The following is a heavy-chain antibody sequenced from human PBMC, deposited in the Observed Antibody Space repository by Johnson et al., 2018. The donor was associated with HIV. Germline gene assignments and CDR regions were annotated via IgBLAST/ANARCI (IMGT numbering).Heavy chain of an antibody. J-gene: IGHJ3*02. D-gene: IGHD6-19*01. CDR3: ARVQLLADDVFKI. V-gene: IGHV3-74*01. CDR1: GLSFSRSW. Sequence: VQLVESGGGLVQPGGSLRLSCAASGLSFSRSWMHWVRQAPGKGLVWVSRTNNDGSTTTYADPVKGRFTISRDNAKNTLYLQMNSLRAEDTAIYYCARVQLLADDVFKIWGQGTMVTVSS. CDR2: TNNDGSTT.